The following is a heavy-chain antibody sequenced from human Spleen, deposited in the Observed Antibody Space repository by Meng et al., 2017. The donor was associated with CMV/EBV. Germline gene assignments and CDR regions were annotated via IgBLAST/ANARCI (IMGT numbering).Heavy chain of an antibody. CDR1: GFTFSSYS. CDR3: TKDTSMYYDILTGTRVYYYGMDV. J-gene: IGHJ6*02. D-gene: IGHD3-9*01. V-gene: IGHV3-21*04. Sequence: GGSLRLSCAASGFTFSSYSMNWVRQAPGKGLEWVSSISSSSSYIYYADSVKGRFTISRDNAKNSLYLQMNSLRAEDTALYYCTKDTSMYYDILTGTRVYYYGMDVWGQGTTVTVSS. CDR2: ISSSSSYI.